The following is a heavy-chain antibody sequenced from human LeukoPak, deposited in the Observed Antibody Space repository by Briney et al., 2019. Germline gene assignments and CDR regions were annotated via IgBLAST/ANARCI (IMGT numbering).Heavy chain of an antibody. D-gene: IGHD2-15*01. CDR1: GGSISSSGYY. CDR3: ARDNVVDATSGIDY. V-gene: IGHV4-39*07. Sequence: SETLSLTCNVSGGSISSSGYYWAWIRQPPGKGLEWIGSVSYSGSTYYSPSLKSRVTISLDTPKNQFSLKLSSVTAADTAVYYCARDNVVDATSGIDYWGQGTLVTVSS. J-gene: IGHJ4*02. CDR2: VSYSGST.